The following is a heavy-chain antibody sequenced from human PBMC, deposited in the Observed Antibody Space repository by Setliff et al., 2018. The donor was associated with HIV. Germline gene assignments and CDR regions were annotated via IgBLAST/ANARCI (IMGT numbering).Heavy chain of an antibody. V-gene: IGHV1-46*01. D-gene: IGHD2-21*02. CDR2: INPSGGST. Sequence: GASVKVSCKASGYTFTSYYMHWVRQAPGQGLEWMGIINPSGGSTSYAQKFQGRVTMTRDTSTSTVYMELSSLRSEDTAVYYCAGREMPCSGGDCNRYFYYYYMDVWGTGTTVTVSS. J-gene: IGHJ6*03. CDR3: AGREMPCSGGDCNRYFYYYYMDV. CDR1: GYTFTSYY.